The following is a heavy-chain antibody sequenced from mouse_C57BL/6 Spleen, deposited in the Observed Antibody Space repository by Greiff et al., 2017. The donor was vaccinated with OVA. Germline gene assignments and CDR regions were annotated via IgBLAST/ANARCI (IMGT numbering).Heavy chain of an antibody. CDR1: GYTFTDYN. D-gene: IGHD1-1*01. J-gene: IGHJ1*03. Sequence: DVQLQESGPELVKPGASVKIPCKASGYTFTDYNMDWVKQSHGKSLEWIGDINPNNGGTIYNQKFKGKATLTVDKSSSTAYMELRSLTSEDTAVYYCTRDYYYGRDWYFDVWGTGTTVTVSS. CDR3: TRDYYYGRDWYFDV. V-gene: IGHV1-18*01. CDR2: INPNNGGT.